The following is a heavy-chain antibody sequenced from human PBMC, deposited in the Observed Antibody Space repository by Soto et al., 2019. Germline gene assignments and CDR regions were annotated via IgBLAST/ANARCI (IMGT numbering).Heavy chain of an antibody. Sequence: QVQLVQSGAEVKKPGASVKVSCKASGYTFTGYYMHWVRQAPGQGLEWMGWINPNSGGTNYAQKVQGRVTMTRDTSISTSYMELSRLRSDDTAVYYCARDTSGGMDVWGQGTTFTVSS. V-gene: IGHV1-2*02. CDR2: INPNSGGT. CDR3: ARDTSGGMDV. J-gene: IGHJ6*02. CDR1: GYTFTGYY. D-gene: IGHD3-10*01.